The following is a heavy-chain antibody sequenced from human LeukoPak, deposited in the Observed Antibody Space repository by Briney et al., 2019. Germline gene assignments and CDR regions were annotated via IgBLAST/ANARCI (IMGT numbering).Heavy chain of an antibody. V-gene: IGHV1-24*01. CDR3: ATSGWSGSDDAFDI. CDR1: GYTLTELS. Sequence: ASVKVSCKVSGYTLTELSMHWVRQAPGKGLEWMGGFDPEDGETIYAQKFQGRVTMTEDTSTDTAYMELSSLRSEDTAVYYCATSGWSGSDDAFDIWGQGTMVTVSS. J-gene: IGHJ3*02. D-gene: IGHD3-3*01. CDR2: FDPEDGET.